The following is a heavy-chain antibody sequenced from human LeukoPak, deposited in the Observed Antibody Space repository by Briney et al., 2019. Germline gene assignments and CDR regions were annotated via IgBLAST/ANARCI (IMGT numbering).Heavy chain of an antibody. CDR2: ISGSGGST. V-gene: IGHV3-23*01. J-gene: IGHJ4*02. D-gene: IGHD3-16*01. Sequence: GGSLRLSCAASGFTFSSYAMSWVRQAPGKGLEWVSAISGSGGSTYYADSVKGRFTISRGNSKNTLYLQMNRLKAEGSGLYCGGGYLWGSYYHTSGLDYWGQGTLVTVSS. CDR1: GFTFSSYA. CDR3: GGYLWGSYYHTSGLDY.